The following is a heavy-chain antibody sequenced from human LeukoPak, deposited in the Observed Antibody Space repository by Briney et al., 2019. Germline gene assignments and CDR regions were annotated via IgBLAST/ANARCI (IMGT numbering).Heavy chain of an antibody. J-gene: IGHJ5*02. Sequence: GGSLRLSCAASGFTFSSYGMHWVRQAPGKGLEWVAFIRYDGSNKYYADSVKGRFTISRDNSKNTLYLQMNSLRAEDTAVYYCAKVGCSSTSCSNWFDPWGQGTLVTVSS. CDR2: IRYDGSNK. CDR1: GFTFSSYG. D-gene: IGHD2-2*01. CDR3: AKVGCSSTSCSNWFDP. V-gene: IGHV3-30*02.